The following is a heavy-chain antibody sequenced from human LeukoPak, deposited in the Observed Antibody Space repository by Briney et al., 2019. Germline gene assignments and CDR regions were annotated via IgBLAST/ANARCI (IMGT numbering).Heavy chain of an antibody. CDR2: INQDGSEK. D-gene: IGHD5-24*01. V-gene: IGHV3-7*01. J-gene: IGHJ4*02. CDR1: GLTFSSYW. Sequence: GGSLRLACAVSGLTFSSYWMSWVRQAPGKGLDWVANINQDGSEKYFVDSVKGRFTISRDNAKNSLHLQMNTLRAEDTAVYYCARERDGRFFDYWGQGTLVTVSS. CDR3: ARERDGRFFDY.